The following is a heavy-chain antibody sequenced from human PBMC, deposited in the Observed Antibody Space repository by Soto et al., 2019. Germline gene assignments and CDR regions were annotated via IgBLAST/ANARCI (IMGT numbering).Heavy chain of an antibody. CDR2: INPSGGST. CDR1: GYTFTSYY. J-gene: IGHJ5*02. V-gene: IGHV1-46*01. Sequence: ASVKVSCKASGYTFTSYYMHWVRQAPGQGLEWMGIINPSGGSTSYAQKFQGRVTMTRDTSTSTVYMELSSLRSEDTAVYYCARYQVWSGLTDPNWFDPWGQGTLVTVSS. CDR3: ARYQVWSGLTDPNWFDP. D-gene: IGHD3-3*01.